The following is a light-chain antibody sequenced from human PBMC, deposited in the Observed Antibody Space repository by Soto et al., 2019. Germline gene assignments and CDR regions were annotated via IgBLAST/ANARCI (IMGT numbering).Light chain of an antibody. Sequence: DIQMTQSPSSLSASVVDRVTITCLASQSISSYLNWYQQKPGKAPKLLIYAASSLQSGVPSRFSGSGSGTEFTLTISSLQPDDFATYYCQQYNSYSGTFGQGTKGDI. J-gene: IGKJ1*01. CDR2: AAS. CDR3: QQYNSYSGT. CDR1: QSISSY. V-gene: IGKV1-39*01.